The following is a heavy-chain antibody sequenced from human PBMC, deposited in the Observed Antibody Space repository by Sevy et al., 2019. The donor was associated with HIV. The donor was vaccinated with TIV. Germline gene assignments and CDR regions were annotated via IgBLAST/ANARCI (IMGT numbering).Heavy chain of an antibody. J-gene: IGHJ5*02. V-gene: IGHV1-8*01. D-gene: IGHD3-22*01. CDR2: MNPNTGNT. CDR3: TRVRALNYYDSSVSMEYNWFDP. CDR1: GYTFTSYD. Sequence: ASVKVSCKTSGYTFTSYDINWVRQATGQGLEWMGWMNPNTGNTGFAQKFQDRVTMTRDTSTSTAYMELGSLRSDDTAIYYCTRVRALNYYDSSVSMEYNWFDPWGQGTLVTVSS.